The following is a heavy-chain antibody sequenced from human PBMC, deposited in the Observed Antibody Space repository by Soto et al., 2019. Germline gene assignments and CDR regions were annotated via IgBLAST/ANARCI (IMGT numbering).Heavy chain of an antibody. V-gene: IGHV4-31*03. J-gene: IGHJ4*02. D-gene: IGHD3-10*01. Sequence: QVQLQESGPGLVKPSQTLSLTCTVSGGSISSGGYYWSWIRQHPGKGLERIGYIYYSGSTYYNPSLKTRVTISVDTSKNPFSLKLSSVTAADTAVYYCARGPGTMAKIDYWGQGTLVTVSS. CDR3: ARGPGTMAKIDY. CDR2: IYYSGST. CDR1: GGSISSGGYY.